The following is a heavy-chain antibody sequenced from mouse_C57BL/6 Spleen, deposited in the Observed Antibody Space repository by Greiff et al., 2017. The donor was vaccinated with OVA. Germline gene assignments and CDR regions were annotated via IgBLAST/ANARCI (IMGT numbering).Heavy chain of an antibody. CDR3: ARLSTVVEAY. Sequence: QVQLKQPGAELVKPGASVKLSCKASGYTFTSYWMHWVKQRPGQGLEWIGMIHPNSGSTNYNEKFKSKATLTVDKSSSTAYMQLSSLTSEDSAVYYCARLSTVVEAYWGQGTLVTVSA. CDR2: IHPNSGST. D-gene: IGHD1-1*01. CDR1: GYTFTSYW. V-gene: IGHV1-64*01. J-gene: IGHJ3*01.